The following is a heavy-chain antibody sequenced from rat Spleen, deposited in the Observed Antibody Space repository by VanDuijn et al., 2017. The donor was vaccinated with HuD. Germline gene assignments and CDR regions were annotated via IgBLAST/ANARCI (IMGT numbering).Heavy chain of an antibody. CDR3: ARRHYGYTDYFDC. Sequence: EVQLVESGGDLVQPGRSLKLTCAASGFTFSHYGMAWVRQAPTKGLEWVATLSYDGHTTYYRDSVKGRFTISRDIAKSTLYLQMDSLGSEDTATYYCARRHYGYTDYFDCWGQGVMVTVSS. J-gene: IGHJ2*01. CDR2: LSYDGHTT. D-gene: IGHD1-11*01. V-gene: IGHV5-29*01. CDR1: GFTFSHYG.